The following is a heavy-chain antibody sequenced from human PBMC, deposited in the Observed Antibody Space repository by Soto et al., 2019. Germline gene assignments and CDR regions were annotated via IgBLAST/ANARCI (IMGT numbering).Heavy chain of an antibody. D-gene: IGHD3-9*01. CDR2: IYYSGST. J-gene: IGHJ4*02. CDR3: ARQSYYDILTGYSTFDY. V-gene: IGHV4-59*08. CDR1: GGSISSYY. Sequence: SETLSLACTVSGGSISSYYWSWIRQPPGKGLEWIGYIYYSGSTNYNPSLKSRVTISVDTSKNQFSLKLSSVTAADTAVYYCARQSYYDILTGYSTFDYWGQGTLVTVSS.